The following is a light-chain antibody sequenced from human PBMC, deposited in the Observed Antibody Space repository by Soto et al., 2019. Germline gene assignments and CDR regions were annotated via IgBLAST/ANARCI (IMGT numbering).Light chain of an antibody. V-gene: IGKV1-5*01. CDR2: DAS. Sequence: DIQMTQSPSTLSASVGDRVTITCRASQCISSWLAWYQQKPGKAPKLLIYDASSLESGVPSRFSGSESGSEFTLTISSLQPDDFATYYCQQYNSYSYTFGQGTKLEIK. CDR3: QQYNSYSYT. CDR1: QCISSW. J-gene: IGKJ2*01.